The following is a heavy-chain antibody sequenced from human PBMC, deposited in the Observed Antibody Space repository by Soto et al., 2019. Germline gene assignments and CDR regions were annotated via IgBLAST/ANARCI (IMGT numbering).Heavy chain of an antibody. CDR3: ARGFTMVRGVIIKDY. CDR2: INHSGST. J-gene: IGHJ4*02. V-gene: IGHV4-34*01. D-gene: IGHD3-10*01. Sequence: PSETLSLTCAVYGGSFSGYYWSWIRQPPGKGLEWIGEINHSGSTNYNPSLKSRVTISVDTSKNQFSLKLSSVTAADTAVYYCARGFTMVRGVIIKDYWGQGTLVTVSS. CDR1: GGSFSGYY.